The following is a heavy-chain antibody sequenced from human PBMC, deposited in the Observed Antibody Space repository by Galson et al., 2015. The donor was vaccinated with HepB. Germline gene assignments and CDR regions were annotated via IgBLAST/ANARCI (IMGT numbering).Heavy chain of an antibody. D-gene: IGHD2-2*01. CDR1: GFTFDDSA. V-gene: IGHV3-9*01. CDR3: AKGVVPAAKDPRHAFDI. Sequence: SLRLSCAASGFTFDDSAMHWVRQAPGKGLEWVSGISWNSGSIGYADSVKGRFTISRDNAKNSLYLQMNSLRTEDTALYYCAKGVVPAAKDPRHAFDIWGQGTMVTVSS. J-gene: IGHJ3*02. CDR2: ISWNSGSI.